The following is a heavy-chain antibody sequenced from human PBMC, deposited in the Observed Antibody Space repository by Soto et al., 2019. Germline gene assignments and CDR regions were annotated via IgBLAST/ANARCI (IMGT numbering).Heavy chain of an antibody. CDR3: ARLEWELPRKRYFDY. CDR1: GGSISSSSYY. J-gene: IGHJ4*02. D-gene: IGHD1-26*01. CDR2: IYYSGST. V-gene: IGHV4-39*01. Sequence: PSETLSLTCTVSGGSISSSSYYWGWIRQPPGKGLEWIGSIYYSGSTYYNPSLKSRVTISVDTSKDQFSLKLSSVTAADTAVYYCARLEWELPRKRYFDYWGQGTLVTVSS.